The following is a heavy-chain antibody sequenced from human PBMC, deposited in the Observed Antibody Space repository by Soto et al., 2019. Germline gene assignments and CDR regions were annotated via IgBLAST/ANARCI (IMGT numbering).Heavy chain of an antibody. V-gene: IGHV3-74*01. CDR3: ARAPPGYSLGYGYYGMDV. Sequence: EVQLVESGGGLVQPGGSLRLSCAAPGFTFGSYWMHWVRQAPGKGLVWVSHISLDGSRTTYADSVKGRFTISRDNAKSTLYLLMNSPRAEDTAVYYCARAPPGYSLGYGYYGMDVWGQGTTVTVSS. J-gene: IGHJ6*02. CDR1: GFTFGSYW. CDR2: ISLDGSRT. D-gene: IGHD5-12*01.